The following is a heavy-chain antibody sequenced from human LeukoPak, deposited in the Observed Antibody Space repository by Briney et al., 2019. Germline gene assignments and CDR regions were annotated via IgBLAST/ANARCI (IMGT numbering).Heavy chain of an antibody. CDR2: IYYSGST. CDR3: ASGHYGDYVVWFDP. CDR1: GGSISSSSYY. J-gene: IGHJ5*02. D-gene: IGHD4-17*01. Sequence: SETLSLTCTVSGGSISSSSYYWGWIRQPPGKGLEWIGSIYYSGSTYYSPSLKSRVTISVDTSKNQFSLKLSSVTAADTAVYYCASGHYGDYVVWFDPWGQGTLVTVSS. V-gene: IGHV4-39*01.